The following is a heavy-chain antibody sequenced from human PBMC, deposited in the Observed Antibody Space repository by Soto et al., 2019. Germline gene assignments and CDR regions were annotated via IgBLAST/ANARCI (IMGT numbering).Heavy chain of an antibody. CDR2: IYWDDSK. Sequence: QITLKESGPALVKPTQTLTLTCTFSGFSLSTSGVGVGWIRQPPGKALEWLTLIYWDDSKHYSPSLKSRLTITKDTSKNQVVLTMTNMDPADTATYYCAHKGEGATDFDYWGQGTLVTVSS. CDR1: GFSLSTSGVG. CDR3: AHKGEGATDFDY. D-gene: IGHD1-26*01. J-gene: IGHJ4*02. V-gene: IGHV2-5*02.